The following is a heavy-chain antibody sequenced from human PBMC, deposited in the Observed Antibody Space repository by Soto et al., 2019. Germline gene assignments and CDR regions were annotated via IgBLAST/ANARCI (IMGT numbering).Heavy chain of an antibody. D-gene: IGHD3-10*01. CDR1: GFTSSTYA. CDR3: AKGSWAHYFGSGSYYLGPFDY. CDR2: IGSSGETT. Sequence: GGSLSLSCASSGFTSSTYAMSLVRQAPGKGLEWVSTIGSSGETTYYADSVKGRFTISRDNSDSTLYLQMNSLRVEDTAVYYCAKGSWAHYFGSGSYYLGPFDYWGQGTLVTVSS. V-gene: IGHV3-23*01. J-gene: IGHJ4*02.